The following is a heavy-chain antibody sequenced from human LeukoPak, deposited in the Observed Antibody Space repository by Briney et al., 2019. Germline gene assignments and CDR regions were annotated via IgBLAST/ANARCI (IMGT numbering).Heavy chain of an antibody. V-gene: IGHV3-7*04. D-gene: IGHD2-21*01. CDR1: GFTFSNSW. CDR2: IKGDGSEK. CDR3: ARDEH. Sequence: GGSLRLSCAASGFTFSNSWMSWVRQAPGKGLEWVANIKGDGSEKYYVDSVKGRFTISRDNARNSLYLQMNSLRAEDTAVYYCARDEHWGQGTLVTVSS. J-gene: IGHJ4*02.